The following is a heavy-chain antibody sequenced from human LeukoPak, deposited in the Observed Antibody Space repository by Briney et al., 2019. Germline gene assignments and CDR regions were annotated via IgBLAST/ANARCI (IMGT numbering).Heavy chain of an antibody. CDR3: ARQGYTSGQGLRNNWFDP. D-gene: IGHD6-19*01. J-gene: IGHJ5*02. V-gene: IGHV4-39*01. CDR2: IFYSGST. CDR1: GGSISSSSFY. Sequence: KASEPLSLTCTVSGGSISSSSFYWGRIRQPPGKGLEWIGTIFYSGSTYYNPSLKSRVTMSVDTSKNQFSLNLSPVTAADTAVYYCARQGYTSGQGLRNNWFDPWGQGSLVTVSS.